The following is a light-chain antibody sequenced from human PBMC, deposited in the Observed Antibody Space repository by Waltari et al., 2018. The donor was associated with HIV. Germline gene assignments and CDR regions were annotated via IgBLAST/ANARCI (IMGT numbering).Light chain of an antibody. CDR3: AVWDDSLTGHVV. CDR1: RSNIGSNF. V-gene: IGLV1-47*01. J-gene: IGLJ2*01. Sequence: QPVLTQPPSASGTPGQRVTISCSGSRSNIGSNFVYWYQQLPGMAPKLLIYRNNQRPSGVPDRFSGSKSGTSASLAISGLRSEDGADYYCAVWDDSLTGHVVFGGGTKLTVL. CDR2: RNN.